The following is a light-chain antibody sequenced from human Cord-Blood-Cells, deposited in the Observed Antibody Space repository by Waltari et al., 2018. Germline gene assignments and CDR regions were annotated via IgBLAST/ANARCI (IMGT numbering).Light chain of an antibody. CDR1: SSDAGSSNP. J-gene: IGLJ3*02. Sequence: QSALTQPAPVSGSPGQSPPIPCPGTSSDAGSSNPVSWYQQHPGKAPKPMIYEGSKRPSGVSNRFSGSKSGNTASLTISGLQAEDEADYYCCSYAGSRVFGGGTKLTVL. CDR3: CSYAGSRV. CDR2: EGS. V-gene: IGLV2-23*01.